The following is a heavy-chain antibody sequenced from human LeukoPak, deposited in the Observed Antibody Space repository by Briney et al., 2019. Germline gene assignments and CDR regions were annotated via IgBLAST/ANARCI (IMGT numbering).Heavy chain of an antibody. CDR1: GGSISSYY. Sequence: SETLSLTCTVSGGSISSYYRSWIRQPAGKGLEWIGRIYTSGSTNYNPSLKSRVTISVDTSKNQFSLNLTSVTAADTAIYYCARRPYYYGSGSSYFDYWGQGTLVTVSS. J-gene: IGHJ4*02. D-gene: IGHD3-10*01. V-gene: IGHV4-4*07. CDR2: IYTSGST. CDR3: ARRPYYYGSGSSYFDY.